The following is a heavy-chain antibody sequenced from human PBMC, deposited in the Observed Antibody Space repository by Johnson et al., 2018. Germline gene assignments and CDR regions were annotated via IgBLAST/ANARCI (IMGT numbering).Heavy chain of an antibody. J-gene: IGHJ3*02. D-gene: IGHD3-9*01. V-gene: IGHV1-46*01. CDR1: GYTFTSYY. CDR3: ARSYTYYDILTGYADAFDI. CDR2: INPSGGST. Sequence: QVQLVQSGAEVKKXGASVKVSCKASGYTFTSYYMHWVRQAPGQGLEWMGMINPSGGSTSYAQKFQGRVTMTRDTSTRQVYMAVSSLRSEDTAVYYGARSYTYYDILTGYADAFDIWGQGTMVTVSS.